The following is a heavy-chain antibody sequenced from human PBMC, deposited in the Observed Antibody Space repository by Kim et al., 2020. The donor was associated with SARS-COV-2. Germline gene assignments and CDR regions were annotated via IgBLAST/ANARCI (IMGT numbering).Heavy chain of an antibody. CDR3: ARGRLGYNWRDAFDI. CDR1: GFTFSSYA. D-gene: IGHD5-12*01. V-gene: IGHV3-23*01. Sequence: GGSLRLSCVGSGFTFSSYAMTWVRQAPGKGLEWVSTLSESGGSTYHADSVKGRFTISRDNSKNTLFLQMNSLRVEDTAVYHCARGRLGYNWRDAFDIWGQGTMVTVSS. CDR2: LSESGGST. J-gene: IGHJ3*02.